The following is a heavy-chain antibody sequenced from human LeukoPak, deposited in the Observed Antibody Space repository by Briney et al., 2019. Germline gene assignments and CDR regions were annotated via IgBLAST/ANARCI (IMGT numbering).Heavy chain of an antibody. CDR2: INHSGST. Sequence: SETLSLTCAVYGGSFSGYYWSWIRQPPGKGLEWIGEINHSGSTNYNPSLKSRLTISVDTSKNQFSLKLSSVTAADTAVYYCASSGTNFDYWGQGTLVTVSS. J-gene: IGHJ4*02. D-gene: IGHD1-26*01. CDR1: GGSFSGYY. V-gene: IGHV4-34*01. CDR3: ASSGTNFDY.